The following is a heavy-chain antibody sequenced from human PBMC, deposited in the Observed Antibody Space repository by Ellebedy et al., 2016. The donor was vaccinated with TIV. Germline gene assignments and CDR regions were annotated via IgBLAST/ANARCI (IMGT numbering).Heavy chain of an antibody. CDR1: GYAFTGHY. CDR2: ISAYNGNT. J-gene: IGHJ5*02. CDR3: ARGTPFDP. D-gene: IGHD2-15*01. V-gene: IGHV1-18*04. Sequence: AASVKVSCKASGYAFTGHYMHWVRQAPGQGLEWMGWISAYNGNTNYAQKLQGRVTIDADTSTSTAYMELRSLRSDDTAVYYCARGTPFDPWGQGTLVTVSS.